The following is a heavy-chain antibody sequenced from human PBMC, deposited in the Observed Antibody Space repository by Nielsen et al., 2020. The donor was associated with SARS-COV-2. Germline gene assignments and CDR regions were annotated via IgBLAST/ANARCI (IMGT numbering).Heavy chain of an antibody. Sequence: SETLSLTCAVYGGSFSGYYWSWIRQPPGKGLGWIGEINHSGSTNYNPSLKSRVTISVDTSKNQFSLKLSSVTAADTAVYYCARRPRRYCSSTSCYTVSHYFDYWGQGTLVTVSS. CDR3: ARRPRRYCSSTSCYTVSHYFDY. CDR2: INHSGST. J-gene: IGHJ4*02. CDR1: GGSFSGYY. D-gene: IGHD2-2*02. V-gene: IGHV4-34*01.